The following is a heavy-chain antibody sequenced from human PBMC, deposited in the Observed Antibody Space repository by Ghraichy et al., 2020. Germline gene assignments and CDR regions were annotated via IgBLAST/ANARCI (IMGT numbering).Heavy chain of an antibody. J-gene: IGHJ4*02. CDR1: GFTFSSYD. CDR2: ISGSDGST. D-gene: IGHD6-6*01. CDR3: AKDHSSSSRGLFDY. Sequence: LSITCAASGFTFSSYDMNWVRQAPGKGLEWVSLISGSDGSTYYTNSVKGRFTISRDNSKNTLYLQMNSLRAEDTAVYYCAKDHSSSSRGLFDYWGQGTLVTVSS. V-gene: IGHV3-23*01.